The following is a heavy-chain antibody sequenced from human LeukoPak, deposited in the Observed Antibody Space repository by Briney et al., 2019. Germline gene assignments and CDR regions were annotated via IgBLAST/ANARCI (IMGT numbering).Heavy chain of an antibody. J-gene: IGHJ4*02. Sequence: GGSLRLSCAASGFTFSSSSMNWVRQAPGKGLEWVSYISSGSSTICYADSVKGRFTISRDNAKNSLCLQMNSLRAEDTAVYYCARQYCTNGVCYWDYWGQGTLVTVSS. CDR2: ISSGSSTI. CDR1: GFTFSSSS. D-gene: IGHD2-8*01. CDR3: ARQYCTNGVCYWDY. V-gene: IGHV3-48*01.